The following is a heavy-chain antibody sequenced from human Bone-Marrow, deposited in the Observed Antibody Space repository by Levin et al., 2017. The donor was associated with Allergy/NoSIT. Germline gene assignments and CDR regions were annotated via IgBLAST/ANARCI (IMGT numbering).Heavy chain of an antibody. D-gene: IGHD6-19*01. CDR3: ARRGSPGIAVAGSKGAYDI. CDR1: GFTFSNYA. Sequence: GGSLRLSCAASGFTFSNYAIHWVRQAPGKGLEWVAVISYDGSNKFYADSVKGRFTISRDNSKNTLYLQMNSMRAEDTAVYYCARRGSPGIAVAGSKGAYDIWGQGTMVTVSS. J-gene: IGHJ3*02. V-gene: IGHV3-30-3*01. CDR2: ISYDGSNK.